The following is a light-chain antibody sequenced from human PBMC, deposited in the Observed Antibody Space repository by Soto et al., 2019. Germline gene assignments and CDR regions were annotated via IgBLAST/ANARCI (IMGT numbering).Light chain of an antibody. CDR3: QQLYSYPLT. Sequence: DIQLTQSPSFLSASVGDRATVTCRASQGINSYLAWYQQKPGQAPKLLIYTASTLQSGVPSRFSGSGSGTEFTLTITSLQPEDFAAYYCQQLYSYPLTFGGGTKVDI. V-gene: IGKV1-9*01. J-gene: IGKJ4*01. CDR2: TAS. CDR1: QGINSY.